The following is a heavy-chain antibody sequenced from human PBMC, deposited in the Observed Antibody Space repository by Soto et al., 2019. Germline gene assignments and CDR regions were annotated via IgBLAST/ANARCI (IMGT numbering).Heavy chain of an antibody. J-gene: IGHJ5*01. CDR2: ISGNNGAT. D-gene: IGHD2-8*01. V-gene: IGHV1-18*04. Sequence: SVKVSCKASGYTFAHYGISWVRQAPGQGLEWMGWISGNNGATNYAPKMQGRVTMTIDTSTDTAYMYLRSLTSDDTAVYFCARDLEYFSVLRNCFDSWGQGTLVTVSS. CDR1: GYTFAHYG. CDR3: ARDLEYFSVLRNCFDS.